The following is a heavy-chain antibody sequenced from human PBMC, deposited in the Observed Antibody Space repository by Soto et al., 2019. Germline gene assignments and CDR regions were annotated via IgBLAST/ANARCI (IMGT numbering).Heavy chain of an antibody. D-gene: IGHD1-20*01. V-gene: IGHV3-74*01. J-gene: IGHJ6*02. CDR3: ARAPYKVYREMDV. CDR2: INGNGRAT. CDR1: GFTFTDYW. Sequence: EVQLAESGGGLVQPGGSLRLSCATSGFTFTDYWMHWVRQAPGKGLVWVSRINGNGRATDYADSVKGRFIISRDNAKNTLHLQMNSLRAEDTAIYYCARAPYKVYREMDVWGQGTTVIVSS.